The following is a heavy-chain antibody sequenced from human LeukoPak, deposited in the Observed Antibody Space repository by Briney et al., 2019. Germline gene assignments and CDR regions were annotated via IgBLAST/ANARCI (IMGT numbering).Heavy chain of an antibody. J-gene: IGHJ6*02. CDR2: TSGSGRNT. D-gene: IGHD1-26*01. CDR1: GFTFSSYA. V-gene: IGHV3-23*01. Sequence: GGSLRLSCAASGFTFSSYAMTWVRQAPGKGLEWVSLTSGSGRNTYYADSVKGRFTISRDNSKNTLSLQMNSLRAEDTAVYYCAKDVRVGGGGMDVWGQGTPVTVSS. CDR3: AKDVRVGGGGMDV.